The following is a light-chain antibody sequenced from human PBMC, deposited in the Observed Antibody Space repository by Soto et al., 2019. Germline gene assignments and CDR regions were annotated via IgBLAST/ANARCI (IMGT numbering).Light chain of an antibody. CDR1: SSNIGSNY. J-gene: IGLJ1*01. CDR3: SSYTTSNTRQIV. Sequence: QSVLTQPPSASGTPGQRVTISCSGSSSNIGSNYVYWYQHHPGKAPKLLIYDVSNRPSGVSNRFSGSKSDNTASLTISGLQPEDEADYYCSSYTTSNTRQIVFGTGTKVTVL. V-gene: IGLV2-14*03. CDR2: DVS.